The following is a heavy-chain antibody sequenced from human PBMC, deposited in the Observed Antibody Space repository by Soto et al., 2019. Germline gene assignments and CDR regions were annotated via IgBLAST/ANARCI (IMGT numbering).Heavy chain of an antibody. CDR3: ARDLGYCSSTSCYARVWFDP. J-gene: IGHJ5*02. Sequence: SETLSLTCTVSGGSISSGDYYWSWIRQPPGKGLEWIGYIYYSGSTYYNPSLKSRVTISVDTSKNQFSLKLSFVTAAETAVYYCARDLGYCSSTSCYARVWFDPWGQGTLVTVSS. D-gene: IGHD2-2*01. CDR1: GGSISSGDYY. CDR2: IYYSGST. V-gene: IGHV4-30-4*01.